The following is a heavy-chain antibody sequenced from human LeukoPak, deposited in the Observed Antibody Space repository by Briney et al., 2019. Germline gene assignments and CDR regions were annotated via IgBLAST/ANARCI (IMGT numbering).Heavy chain of an antibody. CDR3: ARSGSYYYGSGSYYTPVNWFDP. Sequence: ASVKVSCKASGYTFTSYDINWVRQATGQGLEWMGWMNPNSGNTGYAQKFQGRVTMTRDTSISTAYMELSRLRSDDTAVYYCARSGSYYYGSGSYYTPVNWFDPWGQGTLVTVSS. D-gene: IGHD3-10*01. V-gene: IGHV1-8*01. J-gene: IGHJ5*02. CDR2: MNPNSGNT. CDR1: GYTFTSYD.